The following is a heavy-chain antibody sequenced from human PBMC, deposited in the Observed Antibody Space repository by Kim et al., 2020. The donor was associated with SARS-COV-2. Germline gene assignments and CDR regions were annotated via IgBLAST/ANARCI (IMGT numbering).Heavy chain of an antibody. CDR3: AKFGSSDNYFDY. Sequence: GGSLRLSCAASGFTFDDYAMHWVRQAPGKGLEWVAGISWNSGSIGYADSVKGRFTISRDNAKISLYLQMNSLRAEDTALYYCAKFGSSDNYFDYWGQGTLVTVSS. CDR2: ISWNSGSI. CDR1: GFTFDDYA. V-gene: IGHV3-9*01. J-gene: IGHJ4*02. D-gene: IGHD3-3*01.